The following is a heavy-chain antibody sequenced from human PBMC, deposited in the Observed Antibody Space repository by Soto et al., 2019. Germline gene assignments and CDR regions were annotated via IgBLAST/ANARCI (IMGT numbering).Heavy chain of an antibody. CDR2: IYYSWTT. J-gene: IGHJ6*02. D-gene: IGHD2-15*01. CDR3: ARAKTVVMPVLWDV. CDR1: GDSINSRDYY. V-gene: IGHV4-30-4*01. Sequence: QVQLPESGPGLVKPSQTLSLTCTVSGDSINSRDYYWSWIRQSPGKGLEWTGYIYYSWTTNYTPSLKSRVSISVDTSKNQFSLKLSSVTAADSAIYYCARAKTVVMPVLWDVWCQGTTVSVSS.